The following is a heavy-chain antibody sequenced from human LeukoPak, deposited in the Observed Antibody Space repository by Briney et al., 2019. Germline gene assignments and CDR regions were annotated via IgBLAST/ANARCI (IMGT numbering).Heavy chain of an antibody. Sequence: SVKVSCKVSGVAFDNCAVSWVRQAPGQGLEWMGRIIPRFRTTNYAQRFQGRITITADESTSTAYMELSSLTSEDTAVYYCARDGSIDRGINWFDPWGQGTLVTVSS. V-gene: IGHV1-69*13. J-gene: IGHJ5*02. CDR1: GVAFDNCA. D-gene: IGHD2/OR15-2a*01. CDR3: ARDGSIDRGINWFDP. CDR2: IIPRFRTT.